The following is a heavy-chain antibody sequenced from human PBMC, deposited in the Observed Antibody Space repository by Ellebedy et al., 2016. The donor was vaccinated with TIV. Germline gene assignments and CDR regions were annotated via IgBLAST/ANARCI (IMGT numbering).Heavy chain of an antibody. D-gene: IGHD2-15*01. V-gene: IGHV3-21*01. CDR1: GFTFSSYS. Sequence: GESLKIPCAASGFTFSSYSLNWVRQAPGKGLEWVSSISTISSYADSVRGRFTISRDNAKNSLYLQMNSLRAEDTAVYYCSRGGGCGGGTCYYPDFWGQGTLVTVSS. CDR2: ISTISSY. CDR3: SRGGGCGGGTCYYPDF. J-gene: IGHJ4*02.